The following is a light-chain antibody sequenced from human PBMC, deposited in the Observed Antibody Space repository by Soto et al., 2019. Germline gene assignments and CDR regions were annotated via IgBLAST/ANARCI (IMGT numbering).Light chain of an antibody. CDR1: PTITTY. CDR3: QQRHSTPST. Sequence: DIQMTQSPSSLSASVGDRVTITCLASPTITTYLNWYQQKTGKAPKRLIYGASRVQSGVPSRCAGSVSGTDFTLTINSLQPEEFETYHCQQRHSTPSTCGQGTKVDIK. J-gene: IGKJ1*01. CDR2: GAS. V-gene: IGKV1-39*01.